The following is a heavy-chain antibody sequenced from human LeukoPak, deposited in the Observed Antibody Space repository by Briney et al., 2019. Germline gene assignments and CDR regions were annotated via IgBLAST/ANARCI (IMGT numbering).Heavy chain of an antibody. CDR3: ARLYSGYGNYYYYMDV. CDR2: INPNSGGT. V-gene: IGHV1-2*02. CDR1: GYTFTGYY. D-gene: IGHD5-12*01. Sequence: ASVKVSCKASGYTFTGYYMHWMRQAPGQGLEWMGWINPNSGGTNYAQKFQGRVTMTGDTSISTAYMELSSLRSDDTAVYYCARLYSGYGNYYYYMDVWGKGTTVTVSS. J-gene: IGHJ6*03.